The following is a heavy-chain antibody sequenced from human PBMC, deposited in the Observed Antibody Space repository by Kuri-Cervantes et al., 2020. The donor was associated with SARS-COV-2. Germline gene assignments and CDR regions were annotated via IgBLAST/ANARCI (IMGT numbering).Heavy chain of an antibody. CDR1: GYSFINYD. D-gene: IGHD6-19*01. Sequence: SVKVSCKASGYSFINYDINWVRQATGQGLEWMGGIIPILGIANYAQKFQGRVTITADKSTSTAYMELSSLRSEDTAVYYCARHPHSSGWYNVFDLWGRGTLVTVSS. CDR3: ARHPHSSGWYNVFDL. CDR2: IIPILGIA. J-gene: IGHJ3*01. V-gene: IGHV1-69*10.